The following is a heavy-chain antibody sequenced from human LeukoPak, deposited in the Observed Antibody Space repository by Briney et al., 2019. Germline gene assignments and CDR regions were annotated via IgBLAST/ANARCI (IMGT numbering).Heavy chain of an antibody. Sequence: GGSLRLSCAASGFTFDDYAMHWVRQAPGKGLEWVSGISWNSGSIGYADSVKGRFTISRDNAKNSLYLQMNSLRAEDTALYYCAKDLLRYFDWSLDYWGQETLVTVSS. V-gene: IGHV3-9*01. J-gene: IGHJ4*02. CDR1: GFTFDDYA. D-gene: IGHD3-9*01. CDR2: ISWNSGSI. CDR3: AKDLLRYFDWSLDY.